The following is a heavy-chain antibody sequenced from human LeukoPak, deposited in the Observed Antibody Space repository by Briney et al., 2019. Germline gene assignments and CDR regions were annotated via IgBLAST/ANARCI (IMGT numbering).Heavy chain of an antibody. CDR2: ISAYNGNT. D-gene: IGHD1-7*01. CDR3: ARDSLTGTTGDWFDP. V-gene: IGHV1-18*01. CDR1: GYTFTSYG. Sequence: GASVKVSCKASGYTFTSYGISWVRQAPGQGLEWMGWISAYNGNTNYAQKLQGRVTMTTDTSTSTAYMELRSLRSDDTAVYYCARDSLTGTTGDWFDPWGQGTLVTVSS. J-gene: IGHJ5*02.